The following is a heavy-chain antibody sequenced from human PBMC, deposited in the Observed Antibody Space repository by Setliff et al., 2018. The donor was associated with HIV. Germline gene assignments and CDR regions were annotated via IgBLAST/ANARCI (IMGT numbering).Heavy chain of an antibody. J-gene: IGHJ4*02. D-gene: IGHD1-26*01. CDR3: ARGHGVYSGSYLAVYFDY. Sequence: SETLSLTCTVSGGSISSSSYYWGWIRQPPGKGLEWIGSIYFSGSTYYNPSLQSRVTISVDTSKNQFSLKVSSVTAADTAVYYCARGHGVYSGSYLAVYFDYWGQGTLVTVSS. CDR2: IYFSGST. CDR1: GGSISSSSYY. V-gene: IGHV4-39*07.